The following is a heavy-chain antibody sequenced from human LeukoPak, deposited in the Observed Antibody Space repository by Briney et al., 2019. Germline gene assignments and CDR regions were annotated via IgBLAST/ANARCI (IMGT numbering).Heavy chain of an antibody. CDR3: ARIHRGYCTNGVCSDPYFDY. J-gene: IGHJ4*02. D-gene: IGHD2-8*01. V-gene: IGHV1-69*05. Sequence: SVKVSCKASGGTFSSYAISWVRQAPGQGLEWMGGIIPIFGTANYAQKFQGRVTITTDESTSTAYMELSSLRSEDTAVYYCARIHRGYCTNGVCSDPYFDYWGQGTLVTVSS. CDR2: IIPIFGTA. CDR1: GGTFSSYA.